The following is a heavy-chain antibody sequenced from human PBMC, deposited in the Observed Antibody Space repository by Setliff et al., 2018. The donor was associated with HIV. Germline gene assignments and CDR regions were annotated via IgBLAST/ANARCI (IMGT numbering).Heavy chain of an antibody. D-gene: IGHD5-12*01. CDR2: IYHSGST. CDR3: ARGHEWLRI. Sequence: SETLSLTCAVSGGYISSSNWWSWVRQPPGKGLEWIGEIYHSGSTNYNPSLKSRVTMSVDTSKNQISLKLRSVTAADTAVYYCARGHEWLRIWGQGMLVTVSS. CDR1: GGYISSSNW. J-gene: IGHJ4*02. V-gene: IGHV4-4*02.